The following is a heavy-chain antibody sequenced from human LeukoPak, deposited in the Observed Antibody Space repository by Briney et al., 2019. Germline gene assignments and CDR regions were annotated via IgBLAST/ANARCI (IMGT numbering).Heavy chain of an antibody. J-gene: IGHJ4*02. V-gene: IGHV1-69*10. CDR1: GGTFNSYG. Sequence: ASVKVSCKAPGGTFNSYGISWVRQAPGQGLEWMGAMIPLLGTENYAQKFQGRVSITADKSTTTAYMELSSLISDDTAVYYCVRYSVDYGPWFPDYWGQGTLVTVSS. CDR3: VRYSVDYGPWFPDY. CDR2: MIPLLGTE. D-gene: IGHD4-17*01.